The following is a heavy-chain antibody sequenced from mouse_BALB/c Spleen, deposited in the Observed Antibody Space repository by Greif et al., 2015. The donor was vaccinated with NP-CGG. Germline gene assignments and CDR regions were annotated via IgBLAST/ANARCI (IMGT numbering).Heavy chain of an antibody. CDR2: IYPGSGNT. D-gene: IGHD2-14*01. Sequence: VQLQQSGAELARPGASVKLSCKASGYTFTDYYINWVKQRTGQGLEWIGEIYPGSGNTYYNEKFKGKATLTADKSSSTAYMQLSSLTSEDSAVYFCARYGDYRYDEAWFAYWGQGTLVTVSA. CDR1: GYTFTDYY. V-gene: IGHV1-77*01. J-gene: IGHJ3*01. CDR3: ARYGDYRYDEAWFAY.